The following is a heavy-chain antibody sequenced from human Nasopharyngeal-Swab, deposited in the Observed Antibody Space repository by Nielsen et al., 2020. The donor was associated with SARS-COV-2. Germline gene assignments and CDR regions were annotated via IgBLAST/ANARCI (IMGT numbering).Heavy chain of an antibody. CDR2: IIPIFGTA. Sequence: WVRQAPGQGLGWMGGIIPIFGTANYAQKFQGRVTITADESTSTAYMELSSLRSEDTAVYYCARVRNECSSSSRYYYYYMDVWGKGTTVTVSS. D-gene: IGHD6-6*01. CDR3: ARVRNECSSSSRYYYYYMDV. V-gene: IGHV1-69*01. J-gene: IGHJ6*03.